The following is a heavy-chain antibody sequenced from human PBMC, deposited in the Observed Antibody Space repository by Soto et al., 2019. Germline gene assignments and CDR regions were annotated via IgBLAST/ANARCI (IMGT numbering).Heavy chain of an antibody. CDR2: IYHSGST. Sequence: QVQLQESGPGLVKPSGTLSLTCAVSGGSISSSNWWSWVRQPPGKGLEWIGEIYHSGSTNYNPSLKRRVTMSVDKSKTQFSLLLSSVTAPHPAVYYFASVPRAAAGTDWGQGTLVTVSS. D-gene: IGHD6-13*01. CDR1: GGSISSSNW. J-gene: IGHJ4*02. CDR3: ASVPRAAAGTD. V-gene: IGHV4-4*02.